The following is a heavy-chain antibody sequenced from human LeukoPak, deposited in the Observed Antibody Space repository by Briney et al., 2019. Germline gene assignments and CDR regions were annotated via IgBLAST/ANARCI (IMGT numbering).Heavy chain of an antibody. CDR3: ARDSPEDFYDSSGSYDFDI. J-gene: IGHJ3*02. D-gene: IGHD3-22*01. CDR1: GYSFSSYG. V-gene: IGHV1-18*01. Sequence: ASVKVSCKASGYSFSSYGISWVRQAPGQGLEWMGWISAYNDNTKFAQNFQGRVAMTTDTPTSTAYMELRSLRSDDTAVYYCARDSPEDFYDSSGSYDFDIWGQGTMVTVSS. CDR2: ISAYNDNT.